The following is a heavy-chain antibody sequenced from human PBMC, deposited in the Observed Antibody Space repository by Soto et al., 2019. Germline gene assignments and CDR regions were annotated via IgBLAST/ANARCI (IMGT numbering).Heavy chain of an antibody. Sequence: GGSLRLSCAASGFTFSNYGMHWVRQAPGKGLEWVAIIWYDGSNDYYVDSVKGRFTISRDNSKNTLSLQMDSLRAEDTAVYYCARDRWEFQLFYYGLDVWGQGTTVTVSS. J-gene: IGHJ6*02. D-gene: IGHD1-26*01. CDR3: ARDRWEFQLFYYGLDV. CDR1: GFTFSNYG. V-gene: IGHV3-33*01. CDR2: IWYDGSND.